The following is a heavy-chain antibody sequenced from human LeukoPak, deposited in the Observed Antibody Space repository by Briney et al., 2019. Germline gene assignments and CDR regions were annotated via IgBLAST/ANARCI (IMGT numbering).Heavy chain of an antibody. CDR3: GRDLEENGVTH. Sequence: PSDTLSLTCSVSGGSIRYTSYYWAWIRQPPGTGLEWIGNIHSSGSTDYNPSLKSRVTMSVDTSKNQFSLKVNSVTAADTAVYYCGRDLEENGVTHWGLGTLVTVSS. CDR2: IHSSGST. D-gene: IGHD1-14*01. V-gene: IGHV4-39*07. CDR1: GGSIRYTSYY. J-gene: IGHJ4*02.